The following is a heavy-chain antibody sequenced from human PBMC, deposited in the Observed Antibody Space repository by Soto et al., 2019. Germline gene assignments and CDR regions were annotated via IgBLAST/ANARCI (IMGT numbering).Heavy chain of an antibody. CDR1: GYTFTSYA. D-gene: IGHD2-2*01. CDR3: ATAALVCSSTSCYLRDIWFDP. V-gene: IGHV1-3*01. J-gene: IGHJ5*02. CDR2: INAGNGNT. Sequence: ASVKVSCKASGYTFTSYAMHWVRQAPGQRLEWMGWINAGNGNTKYSQKFQGRVTITRDTSASTAYMELSSLRSEDTAVYYCATAALVCSSTSCYLRDIWFDPWGQGTLVTVSS.